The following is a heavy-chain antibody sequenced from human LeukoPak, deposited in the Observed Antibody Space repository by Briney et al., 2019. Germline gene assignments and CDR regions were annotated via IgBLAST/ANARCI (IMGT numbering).Heavy chain of an antibody. Sequence: GGSLRLSCAASGFTLSSYWMSWVRQAPGKGLEWVANIKQDGSEKYYVDSVKGRFTISRDNAKNSLYLQMNSLRAEDTAVYYCARDPNLGGQGTLVTVSS. CDR1: GFTLSSYW. CDR2: IKQDGSEK. V-gene: IGHV3-7*01. J-gene: IGHJ4*02. CDR3: ARDPNL.